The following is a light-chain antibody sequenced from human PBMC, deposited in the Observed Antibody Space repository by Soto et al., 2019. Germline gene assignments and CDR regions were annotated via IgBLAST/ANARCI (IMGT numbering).Light chain of an antibody. Sequence: DIQMTQSPSSLSACVGDRVIITCRASQNIKNYLNWYQQKPGKAPKVVIFAASNLQSGVPSTFSGSGSGTDFTLTISSLQPEDFATYYCQQTSTTPPTFGGGTKVEIK. J-gene: IGKJ4*01. CDR2: AAS. CDR1: QNIKNY. CDR3: QQTSTTPPT. V-gene: IGKV1-39*01.